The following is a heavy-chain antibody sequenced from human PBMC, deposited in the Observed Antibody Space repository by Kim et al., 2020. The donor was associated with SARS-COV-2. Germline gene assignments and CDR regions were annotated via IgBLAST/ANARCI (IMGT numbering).Heavy chain of an antibody. CDR2: IKQDGSEK. Sequence: GGSLRLSCAASGFTFSSYWMSWVRQAPGKGLEWVANIKQDGSEKYYVDSVKGRFTISRDNAKNSLYLQMNSLRAEDTAVYYCARDRYGDYGDYFDYWGQGTLVTVSS. V-gene: IGHV3-7*01. CDR1: GFTFSSYW. CDR3: ARDRYGDYGDYFDY. J-gene: IGHJ4*02. D-gene: IGHD4-17*01.